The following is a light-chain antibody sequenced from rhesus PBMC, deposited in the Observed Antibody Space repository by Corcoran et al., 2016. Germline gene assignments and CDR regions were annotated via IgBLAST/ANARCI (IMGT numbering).Light chain of an antibody. V-gene: IGKV1-28*01. CDR1: QGISSY. J-gene: IGKJ2*01. CDR3: LPHSSYPCS. Sequence: DIQMTQSPSSLFASAGDTVTITSRASQGISSYFNCFQHKPGKAPNLLIYAASSLESGVPSRFSGGGSGTEFTLTVSRLQPEDFSAYYCLPHSSYPCSFGQGTKVEI. CDR2: AAS.